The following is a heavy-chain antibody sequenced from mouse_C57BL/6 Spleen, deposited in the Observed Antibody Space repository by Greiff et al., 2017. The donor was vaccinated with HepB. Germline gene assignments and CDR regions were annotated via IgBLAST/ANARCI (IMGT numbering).Heavy chain of an antibody. CDR2: ISNGGGST. V-gene: IGHV5-12*01. D-gene: IGHD2-2*01. CDR3: ARLWLEDYAMDY. Sequence: EVNVVESGGGLVQPGGSLKLSCAASGFTFSDYYMYWVRQTPEKRLEWVAYISNGGGSTYYPDTVKGRFTISRDNAKNSLYLQMSRLKSVDTAMYYCARLWLEDYAMDYWGQGTSVTVSS. CDR1: GFTFSDYY. J-gene: IGHJ4*01.